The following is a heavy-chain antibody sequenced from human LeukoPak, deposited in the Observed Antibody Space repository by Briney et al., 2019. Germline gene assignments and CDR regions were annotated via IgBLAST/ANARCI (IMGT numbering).Heavy chain of an antibody. CDR3: ARASTHRYNWKSGQLNDAFDI. CDR1: GYTFTHYV. J-gene: IGHJ3*02. D-gene: IGHD1-20*01. Sequence: ASVKVSCKTSGYTFTHYVISWVRQAPGQGLEWMGRISPYNGNTKYAQKFQGRVTMTTDTSTSTAYMELRSLRSDDTAVYYCARASTHRYNWKSGQLNDAFDIWGQGTMVTVSS. V-gene: IGHV1-18*01. CDR2: ISPYNGNT.